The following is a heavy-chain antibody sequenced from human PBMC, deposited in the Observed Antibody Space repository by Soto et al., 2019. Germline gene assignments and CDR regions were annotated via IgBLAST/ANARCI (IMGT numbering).Heavy chain of an antibody. CDR3: AKDFNGDYALGY. CDR1: GFTFDDYA. V-gene: IGHV3-9*01. Sequence: EVQLVESGGGLVQPGRSLRLSCAASGFTFDDYAMHWVRQAPGKGLEWVSGISWNSGSIGYADSVKGRFTISRDNAKNSLYLQMNSLTAEDTALYYCAKDFNGDYALGYWGQGTLVTVSS. J-gene: IGHJ4*02. CDR2: ISWNSGSI. D-gene: IGHD4-17*01.